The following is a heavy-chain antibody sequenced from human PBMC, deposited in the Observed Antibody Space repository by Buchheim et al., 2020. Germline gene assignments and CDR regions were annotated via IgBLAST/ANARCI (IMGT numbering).Heavy chain of an antibody. CDR3: ARGRYGENYFDY. Sequence: QVQLVESGGGVVQPGRSLRLSCAASGFTFSSYAMHWVRQAPGKGLEWVAVISYDGSNKYYADSVKGRFTISRDNSKNTLDLQMNSLRAEDTAVYYCARGRYGENYFDYWGQGTL. D-gene: IGHD4-17*01. J-gene: IGHJ4*02. CDR1: GFTFSSYA. CDR2: ISYDGSNK. V-gene: IGHV3-30*04.